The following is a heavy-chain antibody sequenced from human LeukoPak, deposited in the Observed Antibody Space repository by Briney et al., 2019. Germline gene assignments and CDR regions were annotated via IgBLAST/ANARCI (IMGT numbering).Heavy chain of an antibody. V-gene: IGHV4-38-2*02. Sequence: PSETLSLTCTVSGYSISSGYYWGWIRQPPGKGLEWIGSIYHSGSTYYNPSLKSRVTISVDTSKNQFSLKLSSVTAADTAVYYCARGAPYGSGAKHYYYYMDVWGKGTTVTTSS. CDR2: IYHSGST. J-gene: IGHJ6*03. CDR1: GYSISSGYY. CDR3: ARGAPYGSGAKHYYYYMDV. D-gene: IGHD3-10*01.